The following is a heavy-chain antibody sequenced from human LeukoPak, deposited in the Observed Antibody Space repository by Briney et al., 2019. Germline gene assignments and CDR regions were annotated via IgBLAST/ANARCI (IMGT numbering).Heavy chain of an antibody. CDR1: GFTFLNYA. Sequence: GGSLRFSCEASGFTFLNYAMSWVRQAPGKGLQWVSGISGRDDTTYYTDSAEGSTYYTNSAESRFTISRDNSKNTVYLQIDSLGVEDTAVYYCAKCMSATGVCLNFDSWGQGILVTVSS. D-gene: IGHD2-21*02. V-gene: IGHV3-23*01. J-gene: IGHJ4*02. CDR2: ISGRDDTTYYTDSAEGST. CDR3: AKCMSATGVCLNFDS.